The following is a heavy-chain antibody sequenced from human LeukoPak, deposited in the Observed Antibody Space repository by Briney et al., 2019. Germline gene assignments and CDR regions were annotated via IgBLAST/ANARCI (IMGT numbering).Heavy chain of an antibody. CDR3: ARDREWLVENDY. CDR2: INWNGGST. CDR1: GFTFDDYG. J-gene: IGHJ4*02. Sequence: GESLRLSCAASGFTFDDYGMTWVRQVPGKGLEWVSGINWNGGSTGYADSVKGRFTISRDNSKNTLYLQMNSLRAEDTAVYYCARDREWLVENDYWGQGTLVTVSS. V-gene: IGHV3-20*04. D-gene: IGHD6-19*01.